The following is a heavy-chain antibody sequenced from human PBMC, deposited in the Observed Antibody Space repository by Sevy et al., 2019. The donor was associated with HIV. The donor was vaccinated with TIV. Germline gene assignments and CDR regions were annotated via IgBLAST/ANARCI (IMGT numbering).Heavy chain of an antibody. CDR3: AKVDVVVPVADYGMDV. Sequence: GGSLRLSCAASGFTFSNYAMSWVRQAPGKGLERVSSISRSGGSTYYADSVKGRFTMSRDNSKNTLYLQMNSLRAEDTAVYYCAKVDVVVPVADYGMDVWGQGTTVTVSS. V-gene: IGHV3-23*01. J-gene: IGHJ6*02. D-gene: IGHD2-2*01. CDR2: ISRSGGST. CDR1: GFTFSNYA.